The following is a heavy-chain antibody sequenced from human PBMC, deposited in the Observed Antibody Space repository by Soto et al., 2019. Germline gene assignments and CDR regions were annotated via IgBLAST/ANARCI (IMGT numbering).Heavy chain of an antibody. Sequence: SETLSLTCTVSGGSINSYYWSWIRQPPGKGLEWIGYIHYSGSTNYNPSLKSRVTISIGTSKNHFSLRLSSVTAADTAVYYCARARGDGYNTDSWGQGTLVTV. J-gene: IGHJ5*02. CDR1: GGSINSYY. CDR3: ARARGDGYNTDS. V-gene: IGHV4-59*01. D-gene: IGHD5-12*01. CDR2: IHYSGST.